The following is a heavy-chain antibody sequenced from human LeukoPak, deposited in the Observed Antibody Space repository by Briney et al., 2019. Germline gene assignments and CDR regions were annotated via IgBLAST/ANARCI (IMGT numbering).Heavy chain of an antibody. J-gene: IGHJ6*04. CDR1: GFTFSGYW. Sequence: GGSLSLSCAASGFTFSGYWMSWLRQAPGKGLEWVANIKQDGSEKYYVDSVKGRFTISRDNAKNSLYLQMNSLRAEDTAVYYCARDRGFGQADVWGKGTTVTVSS. CDR3: ARDRGFGQADV. CDR2: IKQDGSEK. V-gene: IGHV3-7*01. D-gene: IGHD3-10*01.